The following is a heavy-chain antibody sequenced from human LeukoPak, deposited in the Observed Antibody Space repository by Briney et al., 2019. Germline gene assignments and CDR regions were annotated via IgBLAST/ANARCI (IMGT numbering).Heavy chain of an antibody. CDR3: ARHSAHSSTNDAFDI. V-gene: IGHV4-61*02. CDR2: IYTSGST. CDR1: GGSISSGSYY. J-gene: IGHJ3*02. D-gene: IGHD6-13*01. Sequence: SETLSLTCTVSGGSISSGSYYWSWIRQPAGKGLEWIGRIYTSGSTNYNPSLKSRVTISVDMSKNQFSLKLTSVTAADTAVYYCARHSAHSSTNDAFDIWGQGTMVTVSS.